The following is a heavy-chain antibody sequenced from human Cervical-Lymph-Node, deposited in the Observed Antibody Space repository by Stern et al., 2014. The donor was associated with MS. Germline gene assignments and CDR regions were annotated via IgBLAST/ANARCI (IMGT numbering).Heavy chain of an antibody. CDR2: ISGSGGDT. V-gene: IGHV3-23*04. CDR3: ARDQLSRLANYDFGMDV. D-gene: IGHD6-6*01. Sequence: EMQLVESGGGLVQPGGSLRLSCVASGSTFNDHAMIWVRQAPGKGLEWLCIISGSGGDTYYADSVKGRFTISRDNPKSTLYLQMSSLRAEDTAVYFCARDQLSRLANYDFGMDVWGQGTTVTVSS. J-gene: IGHJ6*02. CDR1: GSTFNDHA.